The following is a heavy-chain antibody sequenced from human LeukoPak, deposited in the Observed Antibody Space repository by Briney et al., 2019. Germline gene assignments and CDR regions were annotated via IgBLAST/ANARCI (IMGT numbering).Heavy chain of an antibody. Sequence: SETLSLTCTVSGGSISSYHWSWIRQPPGKGLERIGYIYYSGSTNYNPSLKSRVTMSVDTSRNQFSLKLTSVDAADTAVYYCARGPTVRDRNVFDIWGQGTMVTVSS. V-gene: IGHV4-59*12. J-gene: IGHJ3*02. CDR1: GGSISSYH. CDR3: ARGPTVRDRNVFDI. CDR2: IYYSGST. D-gene: IGHD3-10*01.